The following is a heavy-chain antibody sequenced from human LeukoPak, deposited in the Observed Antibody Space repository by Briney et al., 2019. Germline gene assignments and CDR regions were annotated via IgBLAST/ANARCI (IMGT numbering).Heavy chain of an antibody. J-gene: IGHJ4*02. Sequence: PSETLSLTCTVSGGSISSSSYYWGWIRQPPGKGLEWIGSINYSGSTYYNPSLKSRVTISVDTSKNQFSLKLGSVTAADTAVYYCARPSGSYSRENFDYWGQGTLVTVSS. D-gene: IGHD1-26*01. CDR2: INYSGST. CDR1: GGSISSSSYY. V-gene: IGHV4-39*01. CDR3: ARPSGSYSRENFDY.